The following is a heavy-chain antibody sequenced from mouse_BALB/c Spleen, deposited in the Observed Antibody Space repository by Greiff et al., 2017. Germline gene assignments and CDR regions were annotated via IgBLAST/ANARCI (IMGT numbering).Heavy chain of an antibody. J-gene: IGHJ3*01. V-gene: IGHV1-7*01. Sequence: VQLHQSGAELAKPGASVKMSCKASGYTFTSYWMHWVKQRPGQGLEWIGYINPSTGYTEYNQKFKDKATLTADKSSSTAYMQLSSLTSEDSAVYYCASYDGYYSAWFAYWGQGTLVTVSA. D-gene: IGHD2-3*01. CDR2: INPSTGYT. CDR3: ASYDGYYSAWFAY. CDR1: GYTFTSYW.